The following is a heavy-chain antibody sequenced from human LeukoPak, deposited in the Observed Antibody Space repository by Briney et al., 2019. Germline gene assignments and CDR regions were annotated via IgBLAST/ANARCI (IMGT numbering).Heavy chain of an antibody. Sequence: ASVKVSCKASGYTFTSYGISWVRQAPGQGLEWMGIINPSGGSTSYAQKFQGRVTMTRDTSTSTVYMELSSLRSEDTAVYYCASSTMTTVYYFDYWGQGTLVTVSS. CDR1: GYTFTSYG. CDR3: ASSTMTTVYYFDY. D-gene: IGHD4-11*01. V-gene: IGHV1-46*01. J-gene: IGHJ4*02. CDR2: INPSGGST.